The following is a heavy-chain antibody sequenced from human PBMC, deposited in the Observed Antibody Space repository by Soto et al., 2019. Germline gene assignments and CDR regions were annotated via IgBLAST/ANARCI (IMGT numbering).Heavy chain of an antibody. V-gene: IGHV4-31*03. CDR1: GGSISSVGYF. D-gene: IGHD6-25*01. J-gene: IGHJ4*02. CDR2: ISYSGST. Sequence: QVQLESSGPGLVNPSQTLSLTRTVSGGSISSVGYFWTWIRQHPAKGLEWIGHISYSGSTYFIPSLRSRLSMSVDTSKNQFSLNLTSVTVADTALYYCARLNSGWHQTFDSWGQGTLVTVSS. CDR3: ARLNSGWHQTFDS.